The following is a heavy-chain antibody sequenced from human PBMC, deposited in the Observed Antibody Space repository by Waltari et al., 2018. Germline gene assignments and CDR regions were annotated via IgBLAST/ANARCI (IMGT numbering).Heavy chain of an antibody. CDR3: ARQLRFVDWIPRYFDS. Sequence: QMELQESGPRLVKPSETLSLTCNVSGDSISGSRNYWAWLRQPPGKNLQWIGSIYYSVTTYYHPSLKGRFAISVDTSRNQFSLNVNSVTAADTGIYYCARQLRFVDWIPRYFDSWGRGTLATVSS. CDR1: GDSISGSRNY. CDR2: IYYSVTT. V-gene: IGHV4-39*01. D-gene: IGHD3-3*01. J-gene: IGHJ4*02.